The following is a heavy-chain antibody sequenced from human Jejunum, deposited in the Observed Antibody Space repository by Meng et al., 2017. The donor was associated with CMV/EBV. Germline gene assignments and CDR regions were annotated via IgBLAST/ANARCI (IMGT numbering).Heavy chain of an antibody. CDR2: ISSSSSYI. D-gene: IGHD6-6*01. V-gene: IGHV3-21*01. CDR3: ASWYSSSSPYYYGMDV. J-gene: IGHJ6*02. Sequence: TFISDSMNWVRQAPGKGLEWVSSISSSSSYIYYADSVKGRFTISRDNAKNSLYLQMNSLRAEDTAVYYCASWYSSSSPYYYGMDVWGQGTTVTVSS. CDR1: TFISDS.